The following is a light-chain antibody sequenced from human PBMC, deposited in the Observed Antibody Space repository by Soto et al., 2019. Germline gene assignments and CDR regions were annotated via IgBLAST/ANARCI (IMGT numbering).Light chain of an antibody. CDR3: TSFTSSYTYV. CDR2: EVS. V-gene: IGLV2-18*02. CDR1: SSDIGGSNR. J-gene: IGLJ1*01. Sequence: QSVLTQPPSVSGSPGQSVTISCTGTSSDIGGSNRVSWYQQPPGTAPKLVIYEVSDRPSGVPDRFSGSKSGNTASLTLSGLQAEDEADYYCTSFTSSYTYVFGTGTKVTVL.